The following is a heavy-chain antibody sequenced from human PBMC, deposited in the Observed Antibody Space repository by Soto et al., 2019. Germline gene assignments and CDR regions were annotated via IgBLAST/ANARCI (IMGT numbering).Heavy chain of an antibody. Sequence: QVQLVESGGGVVQPGRSLRLSCAASGFTFSSYGMHWVRQAPGKGLEWVAVIWYDGSNKYYADSVKGRFTISRDNSKNTLYLQMNSLRAEDTAVYYCARDTGCSWGSGEVDYWGQGTLVTVSS. V-gene: IGHV3-33*01. J-gene: IGHJ4*02. D-gene: IGHD6-13*01. CDR1: GFTFSSYG. CDR2: IWYDGSNK. CDR3: ARDTGCSWGSGEVDY.